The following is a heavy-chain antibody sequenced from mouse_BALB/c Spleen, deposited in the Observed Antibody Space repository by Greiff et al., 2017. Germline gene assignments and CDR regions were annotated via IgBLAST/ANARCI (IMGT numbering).Heavy chain of an antibody. CDR2: INPSNGGT. CDR1: GYTFTSYY. D-gene: IGHD1-1*01. Sequence: QVHVKQSGAELVKPGASVKLSCKASGYTFTSYYMYWVKQRPGQGLEWIGEINPSNGGTNFNEKFKSKATLTVDKSSSTAYMQLSSLTSEDSAVYYCTRCYYGSSGYFDDWGQGTTLTVSS. J-gene: IGHJ2*01. V-gene: IGHV1S81*02. CDR3: TRCYYGSSGYFDD.